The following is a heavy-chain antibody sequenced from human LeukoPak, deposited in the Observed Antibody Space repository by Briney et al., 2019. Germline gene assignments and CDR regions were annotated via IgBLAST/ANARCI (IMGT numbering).Heavy chain of an antibody. Sequence: GGSLRLSCAASGFTFSSYWMTWVRQTPGKGLEWVANIKHDGSEDYFVDSVKGRFTISRDNAENSLHLQMSSLRAEDTALYYCATKTVGNYPYDYWGQGTLVTVSP. CDR1: GFTFSSYW. V-gene: IGHV3-7*03. CDR3: ATKTVGNYPYDY. D-gene: IGHD3-22*01. J-gene: IGHJ4*02. CDR2: IKHDGSED.